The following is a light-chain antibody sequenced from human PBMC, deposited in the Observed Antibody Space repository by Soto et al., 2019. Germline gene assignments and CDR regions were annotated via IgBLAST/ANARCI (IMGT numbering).Light chain of an antibody. Sequence: IQLTQSPSSLSASVGERVTITCRASQGISSFLAWYRQEPGKAPNLLISGATTLQSGVPSRFSGSGSGTNFTLTISSLQPEDFATYYCQQFKSYVSFGQGTRLEIK. CDR3: QQFKSYVS. CDR1: QGISSF. CDR2: GAT. J-gene: IGKJ5*01. V-gene: IGKV1-9*01.